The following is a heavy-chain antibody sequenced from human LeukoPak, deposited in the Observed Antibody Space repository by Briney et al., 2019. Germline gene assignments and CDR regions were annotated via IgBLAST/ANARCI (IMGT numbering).Heavy chain of an antibody. CDR2: IIPIFGTA. CDR1: GGTFSSYA. D-gene: IGHD5-24*01. CDR3: ARFGRRDGYNYFDY. V-gene: IGHV1-69*13. J-gene: IGHJ4*02. Sequence: ASVKVSCKASGGTFSSYAISWVRQAPGQGLEWMEGIIPIFGTANYAQKFQGRVTITADESTSTAYMELSSLRPEDTAVYYCARFGRRDGYNYFDYWGQGTLVTVSS.